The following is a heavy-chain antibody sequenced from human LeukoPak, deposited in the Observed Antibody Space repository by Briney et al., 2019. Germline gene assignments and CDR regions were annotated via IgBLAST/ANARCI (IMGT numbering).Heavy chain of an antibody. Sequence: ASVKVSCEASGGTFSSYAISWVRQAPGQGLEWMGWINPNSGGTNYAQKFQGRVTMTRDTSISTAYMELSRLRSDDTAVYYCVFRRRLLNFDYWGQGTLVTVSS. CDR2: INPNSGGT. V-gene: IGHV1-2*02. CDR3: VFRRRLLNFDY. J-gene: IGHJ4*02. CDR1: GGTFSSYA. D-gene: IGHD2-21*01.